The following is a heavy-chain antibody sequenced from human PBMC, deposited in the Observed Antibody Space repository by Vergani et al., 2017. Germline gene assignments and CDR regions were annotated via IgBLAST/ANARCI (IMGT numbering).Heavy chain of an antibody. D-gene: IGHD5-18*01. Sequence: VQLLESGGGLVQPGGSLRLTCAASEFTFSNYAMNWVRQAPGMGLEWIGSIYHSGSTYYNPSLKSRVTISVDTSKNQFSLKLSSVTAADTAVYYCASPRGYSYGYLGYWGQGTLVTVSS. CDR2: IYHSGST. J-gene: IGHJ4*02. CDR3: ASPRGYSYGYLGY. CDR1: EFTFSNYA. V-gene: IGHV4-38-2*01.